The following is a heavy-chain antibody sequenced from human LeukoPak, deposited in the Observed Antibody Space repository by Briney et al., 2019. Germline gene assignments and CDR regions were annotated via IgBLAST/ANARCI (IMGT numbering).Heavy chain of an antibody. J-gene: IGHJ2*01. Sequence: SETLSLTCTVSGGSISGYYWSWLRQPPGKGLKWLGYIYFSGSSKYNPSLKSRVTMSVATSKHQFSLNLSSVTAADTAVYYCARGITAASLIWYFDPGGRGTLVTVSS. CDR2: IYFSGSS. CDR3: ARGITAASLIWYFDP. D-gene: IGHD6-13*01. CDR1: GGSISGYY. V-gene: IGHV4-59*01.